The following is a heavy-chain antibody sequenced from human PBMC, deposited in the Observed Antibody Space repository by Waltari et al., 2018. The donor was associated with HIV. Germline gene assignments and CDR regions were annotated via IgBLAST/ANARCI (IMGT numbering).Heavy chain of an antibody. D-gene: IGHD2-21*02. CDR2: IGRTSSYI. Sequence: EVHLVESGGGLVKPGESLRLSCAASGFTFSGYAMKWVRQAPGKGVKWVSAIGRTSSYIYYADSVKGRFTISRDNAKNSVYLQMNSLRVEDTAVYYCARDERRCNSGDCYPSDYWGQGTLVTVSS. CDR3: ARDERRCNSGDCYPSDY. CDR1: GFTFSGYA. J-gene: IGHJ4*02. V-gene: IGHV3-21*01.